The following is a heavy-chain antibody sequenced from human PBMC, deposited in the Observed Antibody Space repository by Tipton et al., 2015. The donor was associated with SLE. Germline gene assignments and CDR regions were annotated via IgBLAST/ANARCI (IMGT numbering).Heavy chain of an antibody. CDR3: ACGISRFDP. J-gene: IGHJ5*02. D-gene: IGHD3-3*02. CDR2: INHSGST. Sequence: LRLSCAVYGGSFSGYYWSWIRQPPGKGLEWIGEINHSGSTNYNPSLKSRVTISVDTSKNQFSLKLSSVTAADTAVYYCACGISRFDPWGQGTLVTVSS. V-gene: IGHV4-34*01. CDR1: GGSFSGYY.